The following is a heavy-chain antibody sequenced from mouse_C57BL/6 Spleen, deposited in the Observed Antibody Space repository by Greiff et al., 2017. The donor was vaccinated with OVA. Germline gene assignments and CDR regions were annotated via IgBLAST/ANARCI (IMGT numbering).Heavy chain of an antibody. CDR3: ARSITTVVAYYFDY. J-gene: IGHJ2*01. Sequence: VKLVESGPELVKPGASVKISCKASGYTFTDYYINWVKQRPGQGLEWIGWIFPGSGSTYYNEKFKGKATLTVDKSSSTAYMLLSSLTSEDSAVYFCARSITTVVAYYFDYWGQGTTLTVSS. CDR2: IFPGSGST. CDR1: GYTFTDYY. V-gene: IGHV1-75*01. D-gene: IGHD1-1*01.